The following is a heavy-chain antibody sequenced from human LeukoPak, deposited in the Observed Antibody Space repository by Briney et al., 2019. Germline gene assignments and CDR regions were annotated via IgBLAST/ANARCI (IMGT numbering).Heavy chain of an antibody. V-gene: IGHV3-7*05. CDR2: IKEDGSEK. Sequence: GGSLRLSCIASGFTFSSYWMSWVRQAPGGGLEWVANIKEDGSEKYYVDSVKGRFTISRDNAKISLHLQMNSLRAEDTAVYFCASQFWWAAVAGTTLDYWGQGTLVTVSS. J-gene: IGHJ4*02. CDR1: GFTFSSYW. D-gene: IGHD6-19*01. CDR3: ASQFWWAAVAGTTLDY.